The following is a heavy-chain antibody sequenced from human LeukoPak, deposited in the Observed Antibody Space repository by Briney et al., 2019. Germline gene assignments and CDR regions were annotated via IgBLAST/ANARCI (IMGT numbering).Heavy chain of an antibody. D-gene: IGHD6-19*01. CDR3: ARRRGNTSGFQGYYFDY. Sequence: SETLSLTCTVSGGSISSGDYYWTWIRQLPGKGLEWIGYIYYSGSTYYNPSLKSRLTISVDTSKNQFSLKVSSETAADTAVYYCARRRGNTSGFQGYYFDYWGQGTLVTVSS. CDR2: IYYSGST. J-gene: IGHJ4*02. CDR1: GGSISSGDYY. V-gene: IGHV4-31*03.